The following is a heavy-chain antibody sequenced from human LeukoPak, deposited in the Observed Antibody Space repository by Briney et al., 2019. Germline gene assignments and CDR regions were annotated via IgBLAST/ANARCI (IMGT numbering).Heavy chain of an antibody. Sequence: PGGSLRLSCAASGFTFSSYSMNWLRQAPGKGLEWVSSISSSSTYIYYADSVKGRFTISRDNAKNSLYLQMNSLRAEDTAVHYCARDRTYCSGGSCYPFFDYWGQGTLVTVSS. CDR3: ARDRTYCSGGSCYPFFDY. CDR1: GFTFSSYS. CDR2: ISSSSTYI. J-gene: IGHJ4*02. V-gene: IGHV3-21*01. D-gene: IGHD2-15*01.